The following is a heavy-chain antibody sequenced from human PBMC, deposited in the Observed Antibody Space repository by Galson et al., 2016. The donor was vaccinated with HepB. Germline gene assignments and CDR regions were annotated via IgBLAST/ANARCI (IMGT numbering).Heavy chain of an antibody. CDR3: AKVRRNTHYLDY. Sequence: SLRLSCAVSGFNFKEYAMHWVRQAPGKGLEWVSGISWNRATIGYADSVRGRFTISRDNANNSLYLQMHSLRADDTALYFCAKVRRNTHYLDYWGQGTLVTVAS. V-gene: IGHV3-9*01. CDR1: GFNFKEYA. J-gene: IGHJ4*02. D-gene: IGHD3-16*02. CDR2: ISWNRATI.